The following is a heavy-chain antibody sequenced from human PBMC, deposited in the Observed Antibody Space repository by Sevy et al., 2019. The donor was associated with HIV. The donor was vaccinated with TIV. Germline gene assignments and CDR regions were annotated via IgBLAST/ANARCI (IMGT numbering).Heavy chain of an antibody. CDR3: ARDRMVRAYYGMDV. D-gene: IGHD3-10*01. CDR1: GGTFSSYA. CDR2: IIPIFGTA. Sequence: ASVKVSCKASGGTFSSYAISWVRQAPGQGLEWMGGIIPIFGTANYAQKFQGRVTITADESTSTAYMELSSLRSEDTAVHYCARDRMVRAYYGMDVWGQGTTVTVSS. V-gene: IGHV1-69*13. J-gene: IGHJ6*02.